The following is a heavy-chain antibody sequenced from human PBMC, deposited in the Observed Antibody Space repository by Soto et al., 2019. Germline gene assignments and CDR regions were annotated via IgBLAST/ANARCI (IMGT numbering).Heavy chain of an antibody. CDR3: ARTPPITFGGVILGYYFDY. J-gene: IGHJ4*02. V-gene: IGHV2-70*11. D-gene: IGHD3-16*01. CDR2: IDWDDDT. Sequence: SGPTLVNPTQTLTLTCTFSGFSLRTSGLCVSWIRQPPGKALEWLARIDWDDDTYYSTSLGTRLTISKDTSKNQVVLTMTNMDPVDTATYYCARTPPITFGGVILGYYFDYWGQGTLVTVSS. CDR1: GFSLRTSGLC.